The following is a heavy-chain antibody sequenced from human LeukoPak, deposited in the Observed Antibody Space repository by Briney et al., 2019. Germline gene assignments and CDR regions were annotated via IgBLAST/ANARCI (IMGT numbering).Heavy chain of an antibody. Sequence: SQTPSLTCALSGDSVSSNDAAWNWIRQSPSRGLEWLGRTYYRSKWSYDYAVSMKSRITINPDTSKNQFSLQLNSVTPEDTAVYYCARENTMVRGVINPLDYWGQGTLVTVSS. J-gene: IGHJ4*02. D-gene: IGHD3-10*01. CDR1: GDSVSSNDAA. CDR3: ARENTMVRGVINPLDY. CDR2: TYYRSKWSY. V-gene: IGHV6-1*01.